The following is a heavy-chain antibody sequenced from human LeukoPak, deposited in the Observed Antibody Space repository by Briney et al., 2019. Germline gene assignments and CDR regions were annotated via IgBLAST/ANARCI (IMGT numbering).Heavy chain of an antibody. Sequence: PSETLSLTCAVYGGSFSAYYWSWIRQPPGKGLEWIGEINHSGSTNYNPSLKSRVTISVDTSKNQFSLKLSSVTAADTAVYYCARGSLNSSPRFGSSGRFGYWGQGTLVTVSS. CDR3: ARGSLNSSPRFGSSGRFGY. J-gene: IGHJ4*02. CDR1: GGSFSAYY. D-gene: IGHD3-10*01. V-gene: IGHV4-34*01. CDR2: INHSGST.